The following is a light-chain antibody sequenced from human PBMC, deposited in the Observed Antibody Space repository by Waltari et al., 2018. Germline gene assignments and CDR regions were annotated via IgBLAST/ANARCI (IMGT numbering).Light chain of an antibody. CDR3: AVWDGNLNAYV. CDR1: SSNIGSNT. Sequence: QSVLTQPPSVSGTPGQRVTISCSGSSSNIGSNTVNWYQQLPGTAPKLLIYSNNQRPSGVPDRISGSRSGTSASLAVSGLQSEDEADYYCAVWDGNLNAYVFGAGTKVTVL. V-gene: IGLV1-44*01. CDR2: SNN. J-gene: IGLJ1*01.